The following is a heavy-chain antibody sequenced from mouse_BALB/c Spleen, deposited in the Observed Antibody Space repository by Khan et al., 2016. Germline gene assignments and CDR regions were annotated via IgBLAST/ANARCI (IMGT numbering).Heavy chain of an antibody. V-gene: IGHV2-9*02. CDR2: IWPGGST. Sequence: QVQLKESGPGLVAPSQSLSITCTVSGFSLTNSGVHWIRQPPGKGLEWLGVIWPGGSTDYNSALMSRLSIPKDHSQNQVVLKMISLQTDDTAMYSCARDDQDYDAWFASWGQGTLVIVSA. J-gene: IGHJ3*01. CDR1: GFSLTNSG. CDR3: ARDDQDYDAWFAS. D-gene: IGHD2-4*01.